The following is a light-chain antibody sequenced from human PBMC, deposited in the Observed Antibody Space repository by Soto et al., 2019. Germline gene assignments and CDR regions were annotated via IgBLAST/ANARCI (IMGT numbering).Light chain of an antibody. J-gene: IGKJ1*01. CDR2: GAS. CDR3: QQYYNWPRT. CDR1: QRIISL. Sequence: EVVMTQSPATLSVSPGDTATLSCRASQRIISLLAWYQQRPGQSPRLLIYGASTRATGVPARFRGSGSETEFTLTINGLQSEDFGSYYCQQYYNWPRTFGQGTKVEIK. V-gene: IGKV3-15*01.